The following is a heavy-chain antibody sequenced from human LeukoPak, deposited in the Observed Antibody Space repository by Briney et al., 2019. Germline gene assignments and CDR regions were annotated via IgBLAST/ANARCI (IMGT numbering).Heavy chain of an antibody. J-gene: IGHJ3*02. V-gene: IGHV3-23*01. Sequence: GGPLRLSCTASGYTYCRCDASWVRQAPGKGLEWVSGISDSARTTYYADSVKGRFSISRDNSKNTLNLQINSLRAEDTAVYYCAKSYYYGSGDYSLTAFDIWGQGTMVTVSS. CDR3: AKSYYYGSGDYSLTAFDI. CDR2: ISDSARTT. D-gene: IGHD3-10*01. CDR1: GYTYCRCD.